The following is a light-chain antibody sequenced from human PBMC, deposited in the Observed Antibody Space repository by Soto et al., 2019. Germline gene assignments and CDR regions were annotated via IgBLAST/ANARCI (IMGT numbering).Light chain of an antibody. CDR1: QSVSSY. CDR2: DAS. J-gene: IGKJ1*01. CDR3: QQRSNWPTT. V-gene: IGKV3-11*01. Sequence: EIVLTQSPATLSLSPGERATLSCRASQSVSSYLAWYQQKPGQAPRLLIYDASNRATGIPARFSGSGSGTDFTLTISRLEPEDFAVYYCQQRSNWPTTFGQGTKV.